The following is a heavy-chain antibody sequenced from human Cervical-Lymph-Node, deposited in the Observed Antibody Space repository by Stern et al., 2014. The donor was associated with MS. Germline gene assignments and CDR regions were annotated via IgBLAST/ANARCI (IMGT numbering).Heavy chain of an antibody. CDR3: VRDNYGTDY. CDR1: GFIFSNYW. V-gene: IGHV3-74*03. J-gene: IGHJ4*02. CDR2: INSDGSST. D-gene: IGHD3-16*01. Sequence: EVQLVESGGDLVPPGGSLRISCAASGFIFSNYWMQWVRQAPGTGLVLVSNINSDGSSTTYADSVKGRFTTSRDNAKNTLYLQMDDLRAEDTAVYFCVRDNYGTDYWGQGTLVTVSS.